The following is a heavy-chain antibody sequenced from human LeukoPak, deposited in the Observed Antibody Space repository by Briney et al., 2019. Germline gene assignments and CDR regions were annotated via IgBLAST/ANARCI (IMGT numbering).Heavy chain of an antibody. CDR2: INARGDT. J-gene: IGHJ5*02. D-gene: IGHD2-2*01. V-gene: IGHV4-34*01. Sequence: PSETLSLTCAVYGWSFNDYYRNWIRQPPGKGLEWIGEINARGDTSYNPSLKSRVTISVDTSKKQFSLRLTSMIAADTALYYCARGQVPAARGYNWFDPWGQGTLVTVSS. CDR1: GWSFNDYY. CDR3: ARGQVPAARGYNWFDP.